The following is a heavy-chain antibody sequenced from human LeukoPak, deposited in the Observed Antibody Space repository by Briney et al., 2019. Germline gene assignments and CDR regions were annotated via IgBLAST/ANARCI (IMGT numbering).Heavy chain of an antibody. V-gene: IGHV3-23*01. CDR2: VSGSGGVT. CDR3: ATFLAVIAARDSLYFQH. CDR1: GFTFSKYA. Sequence: GGSLRLSCAASGFTFSKYAMSWVRQAPGKGLEWVSGVSGSGGVTYYADSVKGRFTISRDNSKNTLHLQMNSLRAEDTAVYYCATFLAVIAARDSLYFQHWGQGTLVSVSS. J-gene: IGHJ1*01. D-gene: IGHD6-6*01.